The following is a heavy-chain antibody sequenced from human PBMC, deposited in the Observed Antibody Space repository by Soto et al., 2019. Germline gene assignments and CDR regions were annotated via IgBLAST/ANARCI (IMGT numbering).Heavy chain of an antibody. CDR3: AKDNIAARHYYYYYMDV. V-gene: IGHV3-23*01. J-gene: IGHJ6*03. CDR2: ISGSGGST. D-gene: IGHD6-6*01. Sequence: GGSLRLSCAASGFTFSSYAMSWVRQAPGKGLEWVSAISGSGGSTYYADSVKGRFTISRDNSKNTLYLQMNSLRAEGTAVYYCAKDNIAARHYYYYYMDVSGKATTVTVSS. CDR1: GFTFSSYA.